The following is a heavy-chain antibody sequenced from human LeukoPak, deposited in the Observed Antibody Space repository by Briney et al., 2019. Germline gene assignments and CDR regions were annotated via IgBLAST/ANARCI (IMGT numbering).Heavy chain of an antibody. D-gene: IGHD4-17*01. Sequence: SETLSLTCTVSGGSIRSGDYCWSWIRQPPGKGLEWIGYIYSSGSTYYNPPLKSRVTISIDTSKNQFSLKLSSVTAADTAIYYCARSADYDDYAHWYFDLWGRGTLVTVSS. CDR1: GGSIRSGDYC. V-gene: IGHV4-30-4*01. J-gene: IGHJ2*01. CDR3: ARSADYDDYAHWYFDL. CDR2: IYSSGST.